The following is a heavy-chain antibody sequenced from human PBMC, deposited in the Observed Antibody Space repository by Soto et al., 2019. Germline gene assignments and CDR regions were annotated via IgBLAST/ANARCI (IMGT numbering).Heavy chain of an antibody. V-gene: IGHV1-69*01. J-gene: IGHJ4*02. CDR1: GGTFSTSS. Sequence: QLQLVQSGTEVKEPGSSVKVSCKASGGTFSTSSFVWVRQGPGQGLEWMGGIIPIFTRTNFAQKFQGRVTFSTDESTRTTYMELRSLTSEDTAIYYCARDVVRSTAGDSWGQGTLVHVSS. D-gene: IGHD2-15*01. CDR2: IIPIFTRT. CDR3: ARDVVRSTAGDS.